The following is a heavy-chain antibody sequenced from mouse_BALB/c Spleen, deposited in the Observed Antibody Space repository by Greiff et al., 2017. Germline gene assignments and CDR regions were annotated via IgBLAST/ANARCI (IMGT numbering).Heavy chain of an antibody. Sequence: EVQGVESGGGLVKPGGSLKLSCAASGFTFSDYYMYWVRQTPEKRLEWVATISDGGSYTYYPDSVKGRFTISRDNAKNNLYLQMSSLKSEDTAMYYCARALYYYGSSPYAMDYWGQGTSVTVSS. V-gene: IGHV5-4*02. CDR1: GFTFSDYY. CDR2: ISDGGSYT. D-gene: IGHD1-1*01. J-gene: IGHJ4*01. CDR3: ARALYYYGSSPYAMDY.